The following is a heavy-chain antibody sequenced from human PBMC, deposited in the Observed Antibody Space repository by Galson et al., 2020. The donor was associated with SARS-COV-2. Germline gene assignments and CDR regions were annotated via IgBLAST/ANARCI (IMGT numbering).Heavy chain of an antibody. CDR1: GYTLTNYG. V-gene: IGHV1-18*01. CDR2: SSAHNGTT. J-gene: IGHJ4*02. CDR3: ARRGTYPSFDDY. Sequence: ASVKISCKDSGYTLTNYGISWVRQAPGQGLEWRGWSSAHNGTTTNAPKFQGRVTMTTDTSTSTAYMELRSLRSADTAVYYCARRGTYPSFDDYWGQRTLVTVSS. D-gene: IGHD3-9*01.